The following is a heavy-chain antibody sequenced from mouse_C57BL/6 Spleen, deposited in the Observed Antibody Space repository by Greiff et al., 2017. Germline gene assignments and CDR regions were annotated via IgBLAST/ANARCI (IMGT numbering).Heavy chain of an antibody. CDR2: ISPGDGDT. V-gene: IGHV1-82*01. CDR1: GYAFSSSW. J-gene: IGHJ2*01. CDR3: ARGATTVPYYFDY. D-gene: IGHD1-1*01. Sequence: QVQLQQSGPELVKPGASVKISCKASGYAFSSSWMNWVKQRPGKGLEWIGRISPGDGDTNYNGKFKGKATLTADKSSSTAYMQLSSLTSEDSAVYFCARGATTVPYYFDYWGQGTTLTVSS.